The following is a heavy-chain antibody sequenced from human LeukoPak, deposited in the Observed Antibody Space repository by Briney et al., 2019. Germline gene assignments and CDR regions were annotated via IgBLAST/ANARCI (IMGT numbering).Heavy chain of an antibody. CDR3: ARCGYSYYYLLADYDYYMDV. CDR2: ISSSSSYI. Sequence: PGGSLRLSCAGSGFTISSYSMNWVRQAPGKGLEWVSCISSSSSYIYYADSVKGRFTISRDNAKNSLYLQMNSLRAEDTAVYYCARCGYSYYYLLADYDYYMDVWGKGTTVTVSS. D-gene: IGHD5-18*01. CDR1: GFTISSYS. J-gene: IGHJ6*03. V-gene: IGHV3-21*01.